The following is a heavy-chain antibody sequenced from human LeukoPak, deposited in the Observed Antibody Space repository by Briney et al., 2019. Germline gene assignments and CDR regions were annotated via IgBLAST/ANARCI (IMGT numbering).Heavy chain of an antibody. CDR1: GGSISSYY. CDR2: IYYSWST. CDR3: ARVDSSGYYFDY. J-gene: IGHJ4*02. V-gene: IGHV4-59*01. D-gene: IGHD3-22*01. Sequence: SETLSLTCTVAGGSISSYYWSWIRQPPGKELGWIGYIYYSWSTNYNPSLEDRVTISVDTSKNQFSLKLSSVTAADTAVYYCARVDSSGYYFDYWGQGTLVTVSS.